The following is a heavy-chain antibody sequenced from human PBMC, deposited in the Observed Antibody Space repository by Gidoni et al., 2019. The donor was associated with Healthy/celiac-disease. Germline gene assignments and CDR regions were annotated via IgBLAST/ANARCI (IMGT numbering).Heavy chain of an antibody. CDR2: IYYSGST. J-gene: IGHJ4*02. CDR3: ARDLRPHTDEAIPGY. CDR1: GGSISSSSYY. V-gene: IGHV4-39*07. D-gene: IGHD5-18*01. Sequence: QLQLQESGPGLVKPSETLSLTCTVSGGSISSSSYYWGWIRQPPGKGLEWIGSIYYSGSTYYNPSLKSRVTISVDTSKNQFSLKLSSVTAADTAVYYCARDLRPHTDEAIPGYWGQGTLVTVSS.